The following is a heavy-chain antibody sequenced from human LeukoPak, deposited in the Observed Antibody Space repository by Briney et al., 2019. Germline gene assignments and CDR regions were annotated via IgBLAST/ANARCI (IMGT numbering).Heavy chain of an antibody. CDR3: ATLYGDSLDY. CDR2: IYYSGST. J-gene: IGHJ4*02. Sequence: SQTLSLTCTVSGGSISSSSYYWGWLRQPPGKGLEWIGSIYYSGSTYYNPSLKSRVTISVDTSKNQFSLKLSSVTAADTAVYYCATLYGDSLDYWGQGTLVTVSS. CDR1: GGSISSSSYY. V-gene: IGHV4-39*01. D-gene: IGHD4-17*01.